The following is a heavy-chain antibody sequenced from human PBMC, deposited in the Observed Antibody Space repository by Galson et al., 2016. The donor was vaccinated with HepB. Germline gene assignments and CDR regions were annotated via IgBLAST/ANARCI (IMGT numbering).Heavy chain of an antibody. Sequence: SVKVSCKASGFTFTDFYIHWVRQAPGQGPEWMGIINPSGGSTNYAQNFQGRVTLTRDTSTSTVYMELSSLSSEDTAVYYCARGVHRATIFSSYWGQGTLVTVSS. V-gene: IGHV1-46*01. CDR3: ARGVHRATIFSSY. CDR1: GFTFTDFY. D-gene: IGHD3-9*01. CDR2: INPSGGST. J-gene: IGHJ4*02.